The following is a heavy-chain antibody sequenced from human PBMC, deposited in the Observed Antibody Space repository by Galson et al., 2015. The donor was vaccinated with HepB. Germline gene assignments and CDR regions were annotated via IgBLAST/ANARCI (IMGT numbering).Heavy chain of an antibody. CDR3: ARKSPTVTTLLGAFDI. CDR2: IYSGGST. Sequence: SLRLSCAASGFTVSSNYMSWVRQAPGKGLEWVSVIYSGGSTYYADSVKGRFTISRDNSKNTLYLQMNSLRAEDTAVYYCARKSPTVTTLLGAFDIWGQGTMVTVSS. J-gene: IGHJ3*02. CDR1: GFTVSSNY. V-gene: IGHV3-66*01. D-gene: IGHD4-17*01.